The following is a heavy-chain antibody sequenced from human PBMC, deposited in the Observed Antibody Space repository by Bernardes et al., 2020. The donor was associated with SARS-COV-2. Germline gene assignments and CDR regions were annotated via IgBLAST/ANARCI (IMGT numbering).Heavy chain of an antibody. D-gene: IGHD6-19*01. J-gene: IGHJ4*02. V-gene: IGHV3-23*01. CDR3: ARRYDRGWEPLDC. CDR2: ISETADST. CDR1: GFTFGAYP. Sequence: GSLRLAFAVSGFTFGAYPMTWVRPAPGKGLEWVSAISETADSTWYADSVKGRFAISRDNSKNTLYLQMSGLRVEDTAVYFCARRYDRGWEPLDCWGQGTLVTVSS.